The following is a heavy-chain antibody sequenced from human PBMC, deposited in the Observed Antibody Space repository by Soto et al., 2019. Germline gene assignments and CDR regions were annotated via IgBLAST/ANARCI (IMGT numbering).Heavy chain of an antibody. D-gene: IGHD6-13*01. Sequence: SETLSLTCTVSGGSISSGGYYWSWIRQHPGKGLEWIGYIYYSGSTYYNPSLKSRVTISVDTSKNQFSLKLSSVTAAGTAVYYCARDNEIGGYSSSWYFDYWGQGTLVTVSS. CDR1: GGSISSGGYY. J-gene: IGHJ4*02. CDR3: ARDNEIGGYSSSWYFDY. CDR2: IYYSGST. V-gene: IGHV4-31*03.